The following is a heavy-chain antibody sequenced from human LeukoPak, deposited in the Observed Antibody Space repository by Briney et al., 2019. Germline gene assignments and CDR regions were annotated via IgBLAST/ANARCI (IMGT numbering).Heavy chain of an antibody. J-gene: IGHJ5*02. CDR2: INTNGDHT. CDR3: AKGGWNNWFDP. CDR1: GFTFSSDA. Sequence: GGSLRLSCAASGFTFSSDAMSWVRQAPVKGLEWASIINTNGDHTSYADSVKGRFTISRDNSKNTLYLQMNSLRAEDTAIYYCAKGGWNNWFDPWGQGTLVTVSA. V-gene: IGHV3-23*01. D-gene: IGHD6-19*01.